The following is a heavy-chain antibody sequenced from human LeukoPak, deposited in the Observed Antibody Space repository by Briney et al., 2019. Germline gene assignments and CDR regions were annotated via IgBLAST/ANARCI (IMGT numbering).Heavy chain of an antibody. V-gene: IGHV3-72*01. CDR2: NRNKANSYTT. Sequence: GGSLRLSCATSGFTFSDHYMDWVRQAPGKGLEWVGRNRNKANSYTTEYAASVKGRFTISRDDSKNSLYLQMNSLKTEDTAVYYCARGRGEQWLTAYYYGMDVWGQGTTVTVSS. CDR3: ARGRGEQWLTAYYYGMDV. D-gene: IGHD6-19*01. CDR1: GFTFSDHY. J-gene: IGHJ6*02.